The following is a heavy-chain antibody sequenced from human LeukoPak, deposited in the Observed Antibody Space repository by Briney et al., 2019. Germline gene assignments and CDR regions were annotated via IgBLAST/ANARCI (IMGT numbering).Heavy chain of an antibody. CDR3: ASSRQYTSSTWFHRFDP. J-gene: IGHJ5*02. CDR2: INHSGGT. D-gene: IGHD6-13*01. CDR1: GGSFSSYY. Sequence: SETLSLTWIVDGGSFSSYYWTWIRKPPGKGLEWIAEINHSGGTNYNPSLKSRVTISVDTSKNQFSLKLTSVTAADTAVYYCASSRQYTSSTWFHRFDPWGQGTLVTVSS. V-gene: IGHV4-34*01.